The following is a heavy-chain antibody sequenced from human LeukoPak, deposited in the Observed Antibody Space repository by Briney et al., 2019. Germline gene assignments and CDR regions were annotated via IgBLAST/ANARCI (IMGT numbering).Heavy chain of an antibody. D-gene: IGHD3-3*01. V-gene: IGHV3-21*01. Sequence: GGSLRLSCAASGFTFSSYSMNWVRQAPGKGLEWVSSISSSSSYIYYADSVKGRFTISRDNAKNSLYLQMNSLRAEDTAVYYCARDQSIYDFWSGYSGGCGMDVWGQGTTVTVSS. J-gene: IGHJ6*02. CDR3: ARDQSIYDFWSGYSGGCGMDV. CDR2: ISSSSSYI. CDR1: GFTFSSYS.